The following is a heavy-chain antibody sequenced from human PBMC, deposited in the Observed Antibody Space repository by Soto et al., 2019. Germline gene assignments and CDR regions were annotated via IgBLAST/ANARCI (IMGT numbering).Heavy chain of an antibody. Sequence: SETLSLTCTVSGGSISSYYWSWIRQPPGKGLEWIGYIYYSGSTNYNPSLKSRVTISVDTSKNQFSLKLSSVTAADTAVYYCARALFGNWFDPWGQGTLVTVSS. V-gene: IGHV4-59*01. CDR1: GGSISSYY. CDR3: ARALFGNWFDP. D-gene: IGHD3-10*01. CDR2: IYYSGST. J-gene: IGHJ5*02.